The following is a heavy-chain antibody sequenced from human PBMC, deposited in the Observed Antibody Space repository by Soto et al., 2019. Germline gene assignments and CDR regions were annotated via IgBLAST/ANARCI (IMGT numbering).Heavy chain of an antibody. Sequence: SQTLSLTCARSGDSVSSNSAAWNWIRQSPSRGLEWLGGTYYRSKWYNDYAVSVKSRITINPDTSKNQFSLQLNSVTPEDTAVYYCARDYCSSTSCYTTNYYYYGMDVWGQGTTVTVSS. V-gene: IGHV6-1*01. CDR3: ARDYCSSTSCYTTNYYYYGMDV. CDR2: TYYRSKWYN. CDR1: GDSVSSNSAA. D-gene: IGHD2-2*02. J-gene: IGHJ6*02.